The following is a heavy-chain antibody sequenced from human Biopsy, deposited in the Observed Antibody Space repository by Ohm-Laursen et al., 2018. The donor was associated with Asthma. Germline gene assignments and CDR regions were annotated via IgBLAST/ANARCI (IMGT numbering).Heavy chain of an antibody. CDR1: GYTFINFA. D-gene: IGHD3-10*01. J-gene: IGHJ6*02. CDR3: ARAVDYSHYYGIDV. V-gene: IGHV1-3*01. CDR2: INAGNGNT. Sequence: SVKVSCKASGYTFINFAIHWVRQAPGQRLEWMGWINAGNGNTKFSQKFQGRVTITRDTSTSTAYMELRSLRSDDTAVYFCARAVDYSHYYGIDVWGQGTTVTVS.